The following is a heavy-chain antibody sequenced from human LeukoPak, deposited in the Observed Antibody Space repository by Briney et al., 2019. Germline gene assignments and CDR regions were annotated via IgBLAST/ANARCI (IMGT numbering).Heavy chain of an antibody. CDR3: AKGSGGSYTGGLDY. J-gene: IGHJ4*02. Sequence: PGGSLRLSCAASGFTFSSYAMHWVRQAPGKGLEWVAVISYDGSNKYYADSVKGRFTISRDNSKNTLYLQMNSLRAEDTAVYYCAKGSGGSYTGGLDYWGQGTLVTVSS. V-gene: IGHV3-30*04. CDR1: GFTFSSYA. CDR2: ISYDGSNK. D-gene: IGHD1-26*01.